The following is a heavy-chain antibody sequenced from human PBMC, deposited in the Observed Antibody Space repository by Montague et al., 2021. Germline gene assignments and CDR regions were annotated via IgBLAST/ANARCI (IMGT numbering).Heavy chain of an antibody. Sequence: TLSLTCTVSGGSISSGGYYWSWIRQLPGKGLEWIGYIFYSGNTYYNPSLKSRVTISVDTSKNQFSLKLSSVTAADTAVYYCARAEDYYGSGSYLGFDYWGRGTPVIVSS. J-gene: IGHJ4*03. V-gene: IGHV4-31*03. CDR1: GGSISSGGYY. D-gene: IGHD3-10*01. CDR3: ARAEDYYGSGSYLGFDY. CDR2: IFYSGNT.